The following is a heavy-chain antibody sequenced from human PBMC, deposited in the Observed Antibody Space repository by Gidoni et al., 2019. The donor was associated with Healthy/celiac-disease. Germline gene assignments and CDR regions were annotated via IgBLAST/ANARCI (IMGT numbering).Heavy chain of an antibody. Sequence: QVQLQQWGAGLLKPSETLSLTCAVYGGSFRGYYWSWIRQPPGKGLEWIGEINHSGSTNYNPSLKRRVTISVDTSKNQFSLKSSYVIVANTAVYYGARGDCSGGSCYRRNWFDPWGQGTLVTVSS. CDR2: INHSGST. CDR1: GGSFRGYY. V-gene: IGHV4-34*01. D-gene: IGHD2-15*01. CDR3: ARGDCSGGSCYRRNWFDP. J-gene: IGHJ5*02.